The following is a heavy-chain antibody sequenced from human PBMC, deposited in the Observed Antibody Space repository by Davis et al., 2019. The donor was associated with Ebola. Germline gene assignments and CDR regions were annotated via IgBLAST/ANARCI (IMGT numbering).Heavy chain of an antibody. J-gene: IGHJ4*02. Sequence: WVRQAPGKGLEWIGSIYYSGSTYYNPSLKSRVTISVDTSKNQFSLKLSSVTAADTAVYYCARQGYSSSWPTFDYWGQGTLVTASS. V-gene: IGHV4-39*01. CDR3: ARQGYSSSWPTFDY. D-gene: IGHD6-13*01. CDR2: IYYSGST.